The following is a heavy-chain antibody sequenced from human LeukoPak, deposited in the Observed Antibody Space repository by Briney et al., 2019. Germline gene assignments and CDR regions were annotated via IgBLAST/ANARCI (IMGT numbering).Heavy chain of an antibody. D-gene: IGHD3-22*01. CDR2: ISAYNGNT. V-gene: IGHV1-18*01. CDR1: GYTFTSYG. Sequence: ASVKVSCKASGYTFTSYGISWVRQAPGQGLEWMGWISAYNGNTNYAQKFQGRVTMTRDTSISTAYMELSRLRSDDTAVYYCARVDMAYDSSGYYLPYNWFDPWGQGTLVTVSS. J-gene: IGHJ5*02. CDR3: ARVDMAYDSSGYYLPYNWFDP.